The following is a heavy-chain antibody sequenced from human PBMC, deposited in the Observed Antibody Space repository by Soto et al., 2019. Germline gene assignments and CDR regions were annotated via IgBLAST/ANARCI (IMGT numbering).Heavy chain of an antibody. V-gene: IGHV3-33*01. CDR3: ARGIYGSGYHYFDP. CDR2: IWYDGSRK. D-gene: IGHD6-19*01. CDR1: GFSFSGSG. J-gene: IGHJ4*02. Sequence: QVQVVESGGGVVQPGKSLRLSCAASGFSFSGSGMHWVRQAPGKGLEWVAVIWYDGSRKYYADAVKGRFTISRDNSKNTLYLQMDSLRAEDTALYYCARGIYGSGYHYFDPWGQGTLVTVSS.